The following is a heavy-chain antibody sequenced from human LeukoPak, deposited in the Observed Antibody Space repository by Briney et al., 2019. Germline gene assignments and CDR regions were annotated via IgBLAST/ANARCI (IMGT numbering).Heavy chain of an antibody. D-gene: IGHD6-13*01. CDR3: ARLEPFIAAAGTGAFDI. CDR2: ISSSSYI. CDR1: GFTFSSYS. Sequence: PGGSLRLSCAASGFTFSSYSMNWVRQAPGKGLEWVSSISSSSYIYYADSVKGRFTISRDNAKNSLYLQMNSLRAEDTAVYYCARLEPFIAAAGTGAFDIWGQGTMVTVSS. J-gene: IGHJ3*02. V-gene: IGHV3-21*01.